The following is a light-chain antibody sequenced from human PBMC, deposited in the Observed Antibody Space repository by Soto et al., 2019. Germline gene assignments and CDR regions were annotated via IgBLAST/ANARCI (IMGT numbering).Light chain of an antibody. CDR2: GAS. Sequence: EIGLTQSPGTLSLSPGERATLSCRASQSVSSSYLAWYQQKPGQAPRLLIYGASSRATGIPARFSGSGSGTDFTLTISRLEPEDFAVYYCQQYGSSPLYTFGQGTKLEIK. CDR3: QQYGSSPLYT. J-gene: IGKJ2*01. CDR1: QSVSSSY. V-gene: IGKV3-20*01.